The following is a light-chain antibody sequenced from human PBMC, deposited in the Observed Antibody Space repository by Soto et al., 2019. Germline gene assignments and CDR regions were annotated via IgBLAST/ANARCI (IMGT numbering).Light chain of an antibody. CDR2: GTF. J-gene: IGKJ3*01. CDR3: RHLNNDPPFT. CDR1: QGIKTY. Sequence: IQLTQSPSSLSASVGDRVSITCRASQGIKTYLAWYQQKQGKPPKLLISGTFTLQSGVPSRFNSSGSGTDVTLIISRRQPHDFATYYCRHLNNDPPFTFGPGTKVDLE. V-gene: IGKV1-9*01.